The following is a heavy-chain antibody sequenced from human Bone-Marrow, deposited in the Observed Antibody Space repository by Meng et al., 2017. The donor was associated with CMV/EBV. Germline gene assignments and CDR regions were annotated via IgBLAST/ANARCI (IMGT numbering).Heavy chain of an antibody. D-gene: IGHD2-21*01. CDR1: GYVISTYW. J-gene: IGHJ4*02. CDR3: ARGGGATSFDK. CDR2: VYPDDSDI. Sequence: GGSLRLSCQLSGYVISTYWVGWVRQMPGKGLEWMGLVYPDDSDIRYSPSFRGQVIISADKSISTAYLQWSSLKASDTAIYYCARGGGATSFDKWGQGTLVTVSS. V-gene: IGHV5-51*01.